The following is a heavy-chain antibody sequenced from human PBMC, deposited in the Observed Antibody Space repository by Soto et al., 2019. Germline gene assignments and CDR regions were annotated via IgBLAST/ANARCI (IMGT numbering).Heavy chain of an antibody. Sequence: SVKVSCNASGGTFSSYAISWVRQAPGQGLEWMGGIIPIFGTANYAQKFQGRVTITADESTSTAYMELSSLRSEDTAVYYCARAREATYYYGSSGYYPPDYWGQGTLVTVSS. D-gene: IGHD3-22*01. CDR2: IIPIFGTA. CDR3: ARAREATYYYGSSGYYPPDY. J-gene: IGHJ4*02. CDR1: GGTFSSYA. V-gene: IGHV1-69*13.